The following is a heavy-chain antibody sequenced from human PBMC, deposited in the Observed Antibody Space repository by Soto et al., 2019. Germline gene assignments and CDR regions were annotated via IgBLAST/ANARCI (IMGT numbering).Heavy chain of an antibody. D-gene: IGHD6-19*01. Sequence: QVQLVQSGAEVKKPGASVKVSCKASGYTFSSYGISWVRQAPGQGLEWMGWISGYSGHTYYAQKFQGRVTMTTATSTHTVYMELRSLRSDDTAVYYCAREWDNRSEHSSGWYDDFWGQGTLVTVSS. CDR3: AREWDNRSEHSSGWYDDF. V-gene: IGHV1-18*01. CDR1: GYTFSSYG. J-gene: IGHJ4*02. CDR2: ISGYSGHT.